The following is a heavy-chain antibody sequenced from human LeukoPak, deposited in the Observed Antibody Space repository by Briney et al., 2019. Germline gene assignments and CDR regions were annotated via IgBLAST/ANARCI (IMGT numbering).Heavy chain of an antibody. J-gene: IGHJ5*02. V-gene: IGHV3-23*01. CDR3: AKGKAYDNLDWFDP. D-gene: IGHD3-9*01. CDR2: ISGSGGST. CDR1: RFMFSSYA. Sequence: GGSLRLSCAASRFMFSSYAMSWVRQAPGKGLEWVSGISGSGGSTYYADSVKGRFTISRDNSKNTLYLQMNSLRAEDTALYYCAKGKAYDNLDWFDPWGQGTLVTVSS.